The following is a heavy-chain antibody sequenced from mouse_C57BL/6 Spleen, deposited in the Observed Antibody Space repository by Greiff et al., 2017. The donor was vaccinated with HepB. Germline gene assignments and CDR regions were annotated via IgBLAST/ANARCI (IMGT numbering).Heavy chain of an antibody. Sequence: QVQLKQSGAELAKPGASVKLSCKASGYTFTSYWMHWVKQRPGQGLEWIGYINPSSGYTKYNQKFKDKATLTADKSSSTAYMQLSSLTYEDSAVYYCANYDYSAWFAYWGQGTLVTVSA. CDR2: INPSSGYT. J-gene: IGHJ3*01. CDR1: GYTFTSYW. V-gene: IGHV1-7*01. CDR3: ANYDYSAWFAY. D-gene: IGHD2-4*01.